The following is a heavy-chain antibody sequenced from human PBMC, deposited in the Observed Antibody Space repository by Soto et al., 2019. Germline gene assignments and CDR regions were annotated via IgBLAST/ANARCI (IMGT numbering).Heavy chain of an antibody. Sequence: LSLTCAVSGYSISSGYYWGWIRQPPGKGLEWIGSIYHSGSTYYNPSLKSRVTISVDTSKNQFSLKLSSVTAADTAVYYCARDAGLDYYGSSGPDYWGQGTLVTVSS. J-gene: IGHJ4*02. V-gene: IGHV4-38-2*02. D-gene: IGHD3-22*01. CDR1: GYSISSGYY. CDR2: IYHSGST. CDR3: ARDAGLDYYGSSGPDY.